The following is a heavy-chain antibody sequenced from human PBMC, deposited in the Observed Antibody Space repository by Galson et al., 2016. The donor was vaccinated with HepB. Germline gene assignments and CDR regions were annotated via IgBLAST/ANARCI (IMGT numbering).Heavy chain of an antibody. V-gene: IGHV1-18*01. Sequence: QSGAEVKKPGASVKVSCKASGYTFISYGINWVRQAPGQGLEWMGWISTHNGNTNYPQNLQGRVTMTTDTSTSTVYMELRSLRSDDTAVYYCARAGPHRVEWLRLLDYWGQGTPVTVSS. CDR2: ISTHNGNT. CDR3: ARAGPHRVEWLRLLDY. D-gene: IGHD5-12*01. CDR1: GYTFISYG. J-gene: IGHJ4*02.